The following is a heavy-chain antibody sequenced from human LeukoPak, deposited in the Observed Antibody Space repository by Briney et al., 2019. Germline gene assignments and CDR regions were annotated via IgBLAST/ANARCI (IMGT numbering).Heavy chain of an antibody. V-gene: IGHV3-74*01. CDR3: ARDSPRDDAFDI. Sequence: GSLRLSCAASGFTFSSYWMHWVRQAPGKGLVWVSRINSDGSSTSYADSVKGRFTISRDNAKNTLYLQMNSLRAEDTAVYYCARDSPRDDAFDIWGQGTMVTVSS. CDR1: GFTFSSYW. J-gene: IGHJ3*02. CDR2: INSDGSST.